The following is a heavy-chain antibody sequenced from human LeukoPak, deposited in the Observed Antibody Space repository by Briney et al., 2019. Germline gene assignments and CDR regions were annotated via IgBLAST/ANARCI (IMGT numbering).Heavy chain of an antibody. D-gene: IGHD2-2*01. V-gene: IGHV3-30*04. Sequence: GGSLRLSCAASGFTFSSYAMHWVRQAPGKGLEWVAVISYDGSNKYYADSAKGRFTISRDNSKNTLYLQMNSLRAEDTAVYYCARDLSEYQLLFGFDYWGQGTLVTVSS. CDR2: ISYDGSNK. CDR3: ARDLSEYQLLFGFDY. J-gene: IGHJ4*02. CDR1: GFTFSSYA.